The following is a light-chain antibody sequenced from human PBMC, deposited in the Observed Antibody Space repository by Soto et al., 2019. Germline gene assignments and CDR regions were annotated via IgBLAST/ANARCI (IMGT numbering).Light chain of an antibody. Sequence: DVQITKNQSSLYASVGDRVTITCRASQSISSYLNWYQQKPGKAPKLLIYAASSLQSGVPSRFSGSGSGTDFTLTISSLQPEDFATYYCQQSYSTSARTFGGGTKVDI. CDR1: QSISSY. CDR2: AAS. J-gene: IGKJ4*01. CDR3: QQSYSTSART. V-gene: IGKV1-39*01.